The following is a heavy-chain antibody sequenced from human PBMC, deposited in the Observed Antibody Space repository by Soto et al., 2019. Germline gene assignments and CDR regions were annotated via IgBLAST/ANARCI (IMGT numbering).Heavy chain of an antibody. CDR1: GGSISSGGYY. J-gene: IGHJ4*02. CDR2: IYYSGST. CDR3: ARALTMMAKN. V-gene: IGHV4-31*03. D-gene: IGHD3-22*01. Sequence: SETLSLTSTVSGGSISSGGYYWSWIRQHPGKGLEWIGYIYYSGSTYYNPSLKSRVTISVDTSKNQFSLKLSSVTAADTAVYYCARALTMMAKNWGQGTLVTVSS.